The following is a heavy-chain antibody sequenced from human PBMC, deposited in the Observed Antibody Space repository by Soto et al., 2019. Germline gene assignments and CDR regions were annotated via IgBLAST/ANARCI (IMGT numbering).Heavy chain of an antibody. Sequence: GGSLRLSCAASGFTVSSNYMSWVRQAPGKGLEWVSVIYSGGSTYYADSVKGRFTISRDNSKNTPYLQMNSLRAEDTAVYYCARDKWLDCSGGSCHHDAFDIWGQGTMVTVSS. CDR1: GFTVSSNY. J-gene: IGHJ3*02. V-gene: IGHV3-53*01. CDR3: ARDKWLDCSGGSCHHDAFDI. CDR2: IYSGGST. D-gene: IGHD2-15*01.